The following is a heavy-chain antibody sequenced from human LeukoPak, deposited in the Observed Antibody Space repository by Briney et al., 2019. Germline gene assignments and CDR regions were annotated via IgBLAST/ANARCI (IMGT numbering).Heavy chain of an antibody. Sequence: SETLSLTCAVSGDSISSGGYSWSWIRQPPGKGLEWIGYIYHSGSTYYNPFLRSRVTISQDTSKNQLSLKLTSVTAADLAVYYCARGHCSGSSCYHYGMDVWGQGTTVTVSS. CDR1: GDSISSGGYS. D-gene: IGHD2-15*01. J-gene: IGHJ6*02. V-gene: IGHV4-30-2*01. CDR3: ARGHCSGSSCYHYGMDV. CDR2: IYHSGST.